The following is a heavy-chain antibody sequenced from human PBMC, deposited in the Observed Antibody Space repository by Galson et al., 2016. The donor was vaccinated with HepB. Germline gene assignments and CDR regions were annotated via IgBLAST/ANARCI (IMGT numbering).Heavy chain of an antibody. V-gene: IGHV3-7*01. CDR1: GLRFSDYW. D-gene: IGHD6-19*01. J-gene: IGHJ4*02. CDR2: INHDGSET. CDR3: ATENPGIAVAALDY. Sequence: SLRRSCADSGLRFSDYWMRWVRQALGKGLEWLAYINHDGSETSHLDCVKGRFTISRDNAKNSLYLHMSGLRAEDTAVYYCATENPGIAVAALDYWGQGTLVTVSS.